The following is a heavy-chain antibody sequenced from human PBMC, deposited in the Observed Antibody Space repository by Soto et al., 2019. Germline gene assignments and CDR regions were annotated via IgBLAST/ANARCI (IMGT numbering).Heavy chain of an antibody. CDR3: ARPNSPYYGVDV. CDR1: GYSFNTYW. J-gene: IGHJ6*02. V-gene: IGHV5-51*01. Sequence: GESLKISCKGSGYSFNTYWIAWVRQKSGKGLEWMGIIYPADSDARCSPSFQGQVTFSVDKSITTAYLQWSSLKASDTAVYYCARPNSPYYGVDVWGQGTTVTVSS. CDR2: IYPADSDA.